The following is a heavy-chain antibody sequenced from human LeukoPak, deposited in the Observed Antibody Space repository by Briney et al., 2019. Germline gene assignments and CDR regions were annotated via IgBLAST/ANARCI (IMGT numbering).Heavy chain of an antibody. CDR2: MNPNSGNT. J-gene: IGHJ4*02. V-gene: IGHV1-8*02. Sequence: ASVKVSCKASGYTFMNYDINWVRQATGQGLEWMGWMNPNSGNTGFAQKFQDRVSITRDTSINTAYMELTSLRSGDTAVYYCARATPGGLHGYSFDYWGQGTVVTVYS. CDR3: ARATPGGLHGYSFDY. D-gene: IGHD5-24*01. CDR1: GYTFMNYD.